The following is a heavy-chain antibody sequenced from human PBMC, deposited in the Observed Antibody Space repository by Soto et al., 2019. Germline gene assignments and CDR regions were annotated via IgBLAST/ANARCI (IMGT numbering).Heavy chain of an antibody. D-gene: IGHD2-15*01. J-gene: IGHJ4*02. CDR3: ARDGYCSGGSCYSVPVFDY. CDR2: IWYDGSNK. CDR1: GFTFSSYG. Sequence: QVQLVESGGGVVQPGRSLRLSCAASGFTFSSYGMHWVRQAPGKGLEWVAVIWYDGSNKYYADSVKGRFTIYRDNSKNTLYLQMNRLRAEDTAVYYCARDGYCSGGSCYSVPVFDYWGQGTLVTVSS. V-gene: IGHV3-33*01.